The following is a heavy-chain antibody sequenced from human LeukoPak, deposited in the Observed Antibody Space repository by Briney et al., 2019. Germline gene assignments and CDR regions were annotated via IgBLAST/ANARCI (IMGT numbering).Heavy chain of an antibody. J-gene: IGHJ4*02. CDR3: AKDPEKFGELGYFDY. Sequence: GGSLRLSCAASGFTFDDYTMHWVRQAPGKGLEWVSLISWDGGSTYYADSVKGRFTISRDNSKNSLYLQMNSLRTEDTALYYCAKDPEKFGELGYFDYWGQGTLVTVSS. CDR1: GFTFDDYT. CDR2: ISWDGGST. V-gene: IGHV3-43*01. D-gene: IGHD3-10*01.